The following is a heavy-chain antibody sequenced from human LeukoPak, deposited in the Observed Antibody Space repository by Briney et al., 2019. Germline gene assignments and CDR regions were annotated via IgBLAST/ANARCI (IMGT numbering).Heavy chain of an antibody. J-gene: IGHJ3*02. CDR3: ALGGVVTDAFDI. CDR1: GGSISSGSYY. Sequence: SETLSLTCTVSGGSISSGSYYWSWIRQPAGKGLEWIGRIYTSGSTNYNPSLKSRVTISVDTSKNQISLKLSSVTAADTAVYYCALGGVVTDAFDIWGQGTMVTVSS. V-gene: IGHV4-61*02. D-gene: IGHD2-21*02. CDR2: IYTSGST.